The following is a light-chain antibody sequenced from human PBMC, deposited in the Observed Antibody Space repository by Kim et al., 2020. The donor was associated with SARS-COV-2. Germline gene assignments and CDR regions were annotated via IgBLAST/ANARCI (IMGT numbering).Light chain of an antibody. CDR1: NIGGKH. Sequence: SYELTQPLSVSVALGQTAKISCGGNNIGGKHVHWYQQRPGQAPVTVIYRNNNLPSGIPERFSGSNSGNAATLSISRVHVGDEAVYCCQVWDSNTVIFGGG. CDR3: QVWDSNTVI. CDR2: RNN. V-gene: IGLV3-9*01. J-gene: IGLJ2*01.